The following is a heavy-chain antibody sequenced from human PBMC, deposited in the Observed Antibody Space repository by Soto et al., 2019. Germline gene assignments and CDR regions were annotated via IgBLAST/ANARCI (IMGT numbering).Heavy chain of an antibody. CDR2: ITERGDKT. Sequence: PGGSLRLSCVASKFTFSDYAMSWVRQAPGKGLEWVAAITERGDKTFYADSVRGRFTISRDNSKNTLHLQMNSLRAEDTALYYCAKDKPTTTAFDVWGQGTMVTVSS. J-gene: IGHJ3*01. CDR3: AKDKPTTTAFDV. CDR1: KFTFSDYA. D-gene: IGHD1-1*01. V-gene: IGHV3-23*01.